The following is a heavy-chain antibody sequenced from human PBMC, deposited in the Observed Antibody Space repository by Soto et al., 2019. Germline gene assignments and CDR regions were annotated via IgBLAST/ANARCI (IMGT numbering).Heavy chain of an antibody. CDR1: GYTFTSYG. J-gene: IGHJ3*02. CDR2: ISAYNGNT. V-gene: IGHV1-18*01. D-gene: IGHD3-3*01. CDR3: ARDRSPITIFGVVVRDMVFDI. Sequence: ASVKVSCKASGYTFTSYGISWVRQAPGQGLEWMGWISAYNGNTNYAQKLQGRVTMTTDTSTSTAYMELRSLRSDDTAVYYCARDRSPITIFGVVVRDMVFDIWCQVTMVTVSS.